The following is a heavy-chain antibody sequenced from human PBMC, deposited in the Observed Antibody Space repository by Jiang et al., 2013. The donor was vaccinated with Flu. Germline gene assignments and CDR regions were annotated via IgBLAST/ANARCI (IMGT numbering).Heavy chain of an antibody. J-gene: IGHJ4*02. CDR3: AKDPDRAGAFFDY. Sequence: QSGSELKEPGASVKVSCRASGYIFINRYIHWVRQAPGQGLEWMGWINPKSGVTKFAHKFQGRFTMTTVTSISTAYMELTKLTSDDTAIYYCAKDPDRAGAFFDYWGQGTLVTVSS. CDR1: GYIFINRY. V-gene: IGHV1-2*07. D-gene: IGHD1-14*01. CDR2: INPKSGVT.